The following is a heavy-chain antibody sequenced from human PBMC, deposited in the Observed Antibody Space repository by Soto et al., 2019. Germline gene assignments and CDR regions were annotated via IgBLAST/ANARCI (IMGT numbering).Heavy chain of an antibody. CDR1: GGSISSYY. J-gene: IGHJ5*02. D-gene: IGHD3-10*01. CDR3: ARTKGIWFGELFVEGNWFDP. Sequence: KTSETLSLTCTVSGGSISSYYWSWIRQPPGKGLEWIGYIYYSGSTNYNPSLKSRVTISVDTSKNQFSLKLSSVTAADTAVYYCARTKGIWFGELFVEGNWFDPWGQGTLVTVSS. V-gene: IGHV4-59*01. CDR2: IYYSGST.